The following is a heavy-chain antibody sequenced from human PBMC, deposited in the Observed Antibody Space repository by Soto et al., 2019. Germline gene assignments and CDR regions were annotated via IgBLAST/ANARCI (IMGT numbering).Heavy chain of an antibody. CDR1: GGSFSGYY. CDR2: INHSGST. D-gene: IGHD3-9*01. J-gene: IGHJ4*02. V-gene: IGHV4-34*01. Sequence: SETLSLTCAVYGGSFSGYYWSWIRQPPGKGLEWIGEINHSGSTNYNPSLKSRVTISVDTSKNQFSLKLSSVTAADTAVYYCARGLRYFDWLLDHWGQGTLVTVSS. CDR3: ARGLRYFDWLLDH.